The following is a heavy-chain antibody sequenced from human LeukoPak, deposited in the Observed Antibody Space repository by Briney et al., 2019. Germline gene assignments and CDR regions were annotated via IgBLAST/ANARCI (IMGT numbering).Heavy chain of an antibody. CDR1: GFTFGDYA. CDR2: IRSKAYGGTT. CDR3: TRMGIVLLWFGECDY. D-gene: IGHD3-10*01. V-gene: IGHV3-49*04. Sequence: GGSLRLSCTASGFTFGDYAMSWVRQAPGKGLEGGGFIRSKAYGGTTEYAASVKGRFTISRDDSKSIAYLQMNSLKTEDTAVYYCTRMGIVLLWFGECDYWGQGTLVTVSS. J-gene: IGHJ4*02.